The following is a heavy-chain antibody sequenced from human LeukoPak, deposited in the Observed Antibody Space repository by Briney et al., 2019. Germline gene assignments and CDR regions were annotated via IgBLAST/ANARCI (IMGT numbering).Heavy chain of an antibody. CDR3: ARDGYSSGWPGYNWFDP. Sequence: ASVKVSCKASGYTFTSYGISWVRQAPGQGLEWMGWISAYNGNTNYAQKLQGRVTMTTDTSTSTAYMELRSLRSDDTAVYHCARDGYSSGWPGYNWFDPWGQGTLVTVSS. J-gene: IGHJ5*02. D-gene: IGHD6-19*01. V-gene: IGHV1-18*01. CDR1: GYTFTSYG. CDR2: ISAYNGNT.